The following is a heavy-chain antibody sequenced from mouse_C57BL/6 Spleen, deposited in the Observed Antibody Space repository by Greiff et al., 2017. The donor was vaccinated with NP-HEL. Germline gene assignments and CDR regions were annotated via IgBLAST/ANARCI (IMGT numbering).Heavy chain of an antibody. CDR1: GFNIKNTY. D-gene: IGHD1-1*01. CDR2: IDPANGNT. V-gene: IGHV14-3*01. CDR3: ARSAFINTVWGDY. Sequence: EVQRVESVAELVRPGASVKLSCTASGFNIKNTYMHWVKQRPEQGLEWIGRIDPANGNTKYAPKFQGKATITADTSSNTAYLQLSSLTSEDTAIYYCARSAFINTVWGDYWGQGTSVTVSS. J-gene: IGHJ4*01.